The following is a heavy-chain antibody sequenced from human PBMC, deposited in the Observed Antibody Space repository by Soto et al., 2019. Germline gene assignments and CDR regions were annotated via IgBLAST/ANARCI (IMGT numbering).Heavy chain of an antibody. V-gene: IGHV3-9*01. D-gene: IGHD4-4*01. J-gene: IGHJ4*02. Sequence: HPGGSLRLSCAASGFTFDDYAMHWVRQAPGKGLEWVSGISWNSGSIGYADSVKGRFTISRDNAKNSLYLQMNSLRAEDTALYYCAKDVTVTTRGYFDYWGQGTLVTVSS. CDR3: AKDVTVTTRGYFDY. CDR1: GFTFDDYA. CDR2: ISWNSGSI.